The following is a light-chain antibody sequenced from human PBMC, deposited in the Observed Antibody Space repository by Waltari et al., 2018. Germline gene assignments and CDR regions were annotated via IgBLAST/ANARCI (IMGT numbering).Light chain of an antibody. Sequence: EIVLTQSPGTLSLSPGDRATLSCRASQSVSSNYLAWYPQKPGQAPRLLIYGASSRATGIPDRFSGSGSGTDFTLTISRLEPEDFAVYYCQQYGSSQFTFGPGTKVDIK. V-gene: IGKV3-20*01. CDR3: QQYGSSQFT. CDR1: QSVSSNY. J-gene: IGKJ3*01. CDR2: GAS.